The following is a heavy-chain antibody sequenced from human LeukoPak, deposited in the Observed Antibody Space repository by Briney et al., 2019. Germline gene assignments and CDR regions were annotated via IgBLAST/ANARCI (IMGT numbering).Heavy chain of an antibody. CDR3: ATPYCSSLSCLDVFNI. CDR1: GISISDGRYY. Sequence: SQTLSLTCNVSGISISDGRYYWAWIRQRPGRGLEWIGYKYYSGSAKYNPSLKSRLTISIDTPENQFSLHLSSETAADAAIYYCATPYCSSLSCLDVFNIWGQGSMVTVSS. CDR2: KYYSGSA. V-gene: IGHV4-31*03. J-gene: IGHJ3*02. D-gene: IGHD2-2*01.